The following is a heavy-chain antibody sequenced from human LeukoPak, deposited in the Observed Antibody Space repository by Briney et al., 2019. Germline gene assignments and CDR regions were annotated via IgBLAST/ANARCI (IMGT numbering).Heavy chain of an antibody. J-gene: IGHJ6*03. V-gene: IGHV1-24*01. CDR1: GYTLNELS. CDR2: FDPEDEET. Sequence: GASVKVSCKVSGYTLNELSIHWVRQGPGKGFEWMGGFDPEDEETIDAHAFQGRVTMTDDTSTDTAYMEPSGLTSEDTAIYYCVALKMTPVTMGKSYYYYYYMDVWGKGTTVIVSS. D-gene: IGHD4-17*01. CDR3: VALKMTPVTMGKSYYYYYYMDV.